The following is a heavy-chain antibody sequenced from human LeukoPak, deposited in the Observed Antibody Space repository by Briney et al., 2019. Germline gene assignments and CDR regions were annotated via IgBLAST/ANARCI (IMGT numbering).Heavy chain of an antibody. Sequence: GGSLRLSCVASGFTVSSNYVSWVRQAPGKGLEWVSAIFSGGSTFYADSVTGRFTISRDNSKNTVYLEMNSLRAEDTAVYYCARDLKTSGWYGDFDYWGQGTLVTASS. D-gene: IGHD6-19*01. CDR3: ARDLKTSGWYGDFDY. CDR2: IFSGGST. V-gene: IGHV3-53*01. J-gene: IGHJ4*02. CDR1: GFTVSSNY.